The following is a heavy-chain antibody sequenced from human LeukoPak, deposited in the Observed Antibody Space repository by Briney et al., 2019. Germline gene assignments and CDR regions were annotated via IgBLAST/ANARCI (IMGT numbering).Heavy chain of an antibody. CDR3: AGETGYYFDY. V-gene: IGHV4-61*01. CDR1: GGSVSSGSYY. J-gene: IGHJ4*02. Sequence: PSETLSLTCTVSGGSVSSGSYYWSWIWQPPGKGLEWIGYIYYSGSTNYNPSLKSRVTISVDTSKNQFSLKLSSVTAADTAVYYCAGETGYYFDYWGQGTLVTVSS. CDR2: IYYSGST.